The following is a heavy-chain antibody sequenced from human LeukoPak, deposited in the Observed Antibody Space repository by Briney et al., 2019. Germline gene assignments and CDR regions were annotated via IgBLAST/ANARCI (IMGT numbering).Heavy chain of an antibody. D-gene: IGHD5-24*01. CDR1: GGSFSGYS. J-gene: IGHJ3*02. CDR2: INHSGST. CDR3: ARTLGRRDGYTRLDAFDI. V-gene: IGHV4-34*01. Sequence: SETLSLTCAVYGGSFSGYSWSWIRQPPGTRLEWIGEINHSGSTNYNPSLKSRVTISLDTAKNQFSLKMSSVTAADTAIYYCARTLGRRDGYTRLDAFDIWGQGTMVTVS.